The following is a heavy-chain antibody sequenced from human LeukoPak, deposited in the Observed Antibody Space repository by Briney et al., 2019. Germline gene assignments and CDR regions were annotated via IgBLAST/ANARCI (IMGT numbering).Heavy chain of an antibody. CDR2: IHYSGST. CDR3: ATVASGWYPDY. J-gene: IGHJ4*02. Sequence: PSETLSLTCTVSGGSISSYYWSWIRQPPGKGLEWIGYIHYSGSTNYNPSHKSRVTISVDTSKNQFSLKLSSVTAADTAVYYCATVASGWYPDYWGQGALVTVAS. CDR1: GGSISSYY. D-gene: IGHD6-19*01. V-gene: IGHV4-59*01.